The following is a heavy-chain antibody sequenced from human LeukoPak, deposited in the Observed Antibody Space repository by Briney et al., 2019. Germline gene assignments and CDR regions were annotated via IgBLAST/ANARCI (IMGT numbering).Heavy chain of an antibody. Sequence: SETLSLTCAIYGESFNTFYWGWIRQPPGKGLEWIGEVDHRGNTNYNPSLKSRVTMSVDTSKNQFSLNLRSVTAADTAVYYCARIQQLVRGQPPAKGCWGQGTLVTASS. J-gene: IGHJ4*02. CDR1: GESFNTFY. V-gene: IGHV4-34*01. D-gene: IGHD6-13*01. CDR2: VDHRGNT. CDR3: ARIQQLVRGQPPAKGC.